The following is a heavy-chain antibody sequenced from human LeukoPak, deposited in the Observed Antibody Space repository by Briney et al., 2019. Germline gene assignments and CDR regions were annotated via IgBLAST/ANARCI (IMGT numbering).Heavy chain of an antibody. Sequence: GGSLRLSCAASGFTFNNYSVNWVRQAPGKGLEWISYIGSSSLIIYYADSVKGRFTISRDNSKNALYLQMNSLRAEDTAVYYCAKDPRRGGPTFDYWGQGTLVTVSS. CDR1: GFTFNNYS. CDR2: IGSSSLII. CDR3: AKDPRRGGPTFDY. V-gene: IGHV3-48*01. J-gene: IGHJ4*02. D-gene: IGHD3-16*01.